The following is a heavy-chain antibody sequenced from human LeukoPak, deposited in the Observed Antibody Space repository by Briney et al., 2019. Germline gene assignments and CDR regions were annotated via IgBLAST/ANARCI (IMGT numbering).Heavy chain of an antibody. Sequence: GESLKISCKGSGYSFSNYWIGWVRQMPGKGLEWMGIIYSGDSDTRYSPSFQGQVTISVDKSISTAYLQWSSLKASDTAMYYCARHGKYSAGYRYFDSWGQGTRVTVSS. CDR2: IYSGDSDT. D-gene: IGHD3-16*02. CDR3: ARHGKYSAGYRYFDS. V-gene: IGHV5-51*01. CDR1: GYSFSNYW. J-gene: IGHJ4*02.